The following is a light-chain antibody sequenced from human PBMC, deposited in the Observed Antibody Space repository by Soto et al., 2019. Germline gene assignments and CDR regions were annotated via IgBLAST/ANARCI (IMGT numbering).Light chain of an antibody. CDR1: NSEVGGYNY. CDR3: SSYTSSSTSV. Sequence: QSALTQPASVSGAPGPSITISCTGTNSEVGGYNYVSWYQQHPGKAPKPMIYDVSNRPSGVSNRFSGSKSGNTASLTISGLQAEDEADYYCSSYTSSSTSVFGTGTKVTVL. J-gene: IGLJ1*01. V-gene: IGLV2-14*01. CDR2: DVS.